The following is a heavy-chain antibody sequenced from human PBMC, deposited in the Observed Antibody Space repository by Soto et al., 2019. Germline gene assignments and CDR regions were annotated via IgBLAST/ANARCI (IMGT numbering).Heavy chain of an antibody. Sequence: RASVKVSCKASGGTFSSYAISWVRQAPGQGLEWMGGIIPIFGTANYAQKFQGRVTITADKSTSTAYMELSSLRSEDTAVYYCARQERLGYCSSTSCYRRAFDIWGQGTMVTVSS. D-gene: IGHD2-2*01. CDR3: ARQERLGYCSSTSCYRRAFDI. V-gene: IGHV1-69*06. J-gene: IGHJ3*02. CDR2: IIPIFGTA. CDR1: GGTFSSYA.